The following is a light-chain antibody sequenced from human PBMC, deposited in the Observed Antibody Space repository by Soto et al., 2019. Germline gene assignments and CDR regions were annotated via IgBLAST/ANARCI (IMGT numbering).Light chain of an antibody. CDR3: AVWDDGLDAWM. CDR1: RSNIGSNS. CDR2: CSN. Sequence: QSVLTQSPSASGTPGQRVTMSCSGSRSNIGSNSVSWYQQLPGTVPKLLIYCSNERPLGVPDRFSGSKSGTSASLAISRRQYEDEAHYYCAVWDDGLDAWMFGGGTKVTVL. J-gene: IGLJ3*02. V-gene: IGLV1-44*01.